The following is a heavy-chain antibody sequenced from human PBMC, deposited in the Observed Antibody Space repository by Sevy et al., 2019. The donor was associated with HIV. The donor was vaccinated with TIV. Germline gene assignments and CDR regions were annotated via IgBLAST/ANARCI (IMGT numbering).Heavy chain of an antibody. CDR2: MSDSGDTT. CDR3: AKGFTAIRVLRRGIEYFYYGMDV. Sequence: GGSLRLSCAASGFTFKNYGMTWVRQAPGKGLEWVSTMSDSGDTTYYVDSVKGRFTISRDNSKNMLYLQMSGLRVEETALYYCAKGFTAIRVLRRGIEYFYYGMDVWGQGTTVTVSS. D-gene: IGHD3-10*01. CDR1: GFTFKNYG. V-gene: IGHV3-23*01. J-gene: IGHJ6*02.